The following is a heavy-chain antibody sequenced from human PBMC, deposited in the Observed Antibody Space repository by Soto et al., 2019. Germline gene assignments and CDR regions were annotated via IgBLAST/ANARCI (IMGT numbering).Heavy chain of an antibody. V-gene: IGHV4-31*03. Sequence: QVQLQESGPGLVKPSQTLSLTCTVSGGSISSGGYYWSWIRQHPGKGLEWIGYIYYSGSTYYNPSLKSRVTISVDTSNNKFSLKLSSVTAADTAVYYCARVPDLPATATPFDYWGQGTLVTVSS. CDR1: GGSISSGGYY. CDR2: IYYSGST. D-gene: IGHD2-15*01. J-gene: IGHJ4*02. CDR3: ARVPDLPATATPFDY.